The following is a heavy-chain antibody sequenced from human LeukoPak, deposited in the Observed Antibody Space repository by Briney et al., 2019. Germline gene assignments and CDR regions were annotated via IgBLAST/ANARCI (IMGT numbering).Heavy chain of an antibody. CDR3: ARLNYYGSGSYSHDY. CDR1: GYIFSTYW. CDR2: IDPSDSYT. Sequence: GESLKISSKGSGYIFSTYWISWVRQMPGKGVEWMGRIDPSDSYTKYSPSFQGLVTLSADKSISTAYLQWSSLVASDTAMYYCARLNYYGSGSYSHDYWGQGTLVTVSS. J-gene: IGHJ4*02. V-gene: IGHV5-10-1*01. D-gene: IGHD3-10*01.